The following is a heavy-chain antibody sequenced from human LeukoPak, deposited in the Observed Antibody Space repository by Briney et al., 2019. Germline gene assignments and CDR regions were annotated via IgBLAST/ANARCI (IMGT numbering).Heavy chain of an antibody. V-gene: IGHV4-39*07. D-gene: IGHD6-19*01. J-gene: IGHJ4*02. Sequence: KPSETLSLTCTVSGGSISSSSYYWGWIRQPPGKGLEWVGSIYYSGSTYYNPSLKSRVTISVDTSKNQFSLKLSSVTAADTAVYYCARAKISFGYSSGWSYFDYWGQGTLVTVSS. CDR2: IYYSGST. CDR1: GGSISSSSYY. CDR3: ARAKISFGYSSGWSYFDY.